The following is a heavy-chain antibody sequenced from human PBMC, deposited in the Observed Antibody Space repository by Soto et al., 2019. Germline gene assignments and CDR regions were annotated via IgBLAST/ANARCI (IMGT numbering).Heavy chain of an antibody. J-gene: IGHJ1*01. V-gene: IGHV3-15*07. Sequence: EVQLVESGGGLVKPGESLRLSCAASGFSFRNAWMNWVRQAPGRGLEWVGSIKSKADGGTTDYAAPVRDRFIISSDDSKNTLYLQLYSSEIGDTAVYSCSLTYHDGSDSYYFQYWGQGTLFTVSS. CDR2: IKSKADGGTT. D-gene: IGHD3-10*01. CDR3: SLTYHDGSDSYYFQY. CDR1: GFSFRNAW.